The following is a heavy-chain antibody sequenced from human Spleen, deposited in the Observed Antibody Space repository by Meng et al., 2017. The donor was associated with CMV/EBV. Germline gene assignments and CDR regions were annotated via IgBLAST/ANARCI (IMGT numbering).Heavy chain of an antibody. Sequence: GFTFSSYSMNWVRQAPGKGLEWVSSISSSSSYIYYADSVKGRFTISRDNAKNSLYLQMNRLRAEDTAVYYCARSRSYCSSTSCYLGYWGQGTLVTVPS. D-gene: IGHD2-2*01. V-gene: IGHV3-21*01. CDR3: ARSRSYCSSTSCYLGY. CDR1: GFTFSSYS. CDR2: ISSSSSYI. J-gene: IGHJ4*02.